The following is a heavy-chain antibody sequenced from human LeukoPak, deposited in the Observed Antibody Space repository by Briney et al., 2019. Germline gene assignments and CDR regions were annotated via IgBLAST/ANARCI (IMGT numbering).Heavy chain of an antibody. CDR1: GYTFTGYY. Sequence: GASVKVSCKASGYTFTGYYMHWVRQAPGQGLEWMGWINPNSGGTNYAQKFQGRVTMTRDTSISTAYMELSRLRSDDTAVYYCARGTRYRFLEWSRDYYMDVWGKGTTVNVTS. CDR3: ARGTRYRFLEWSRDYYMDV. CDR2: INPNSGGT. D-gene: IGHD3-3*01. V-gene: IGHV1-2*02. J-gene: IGHJ6*03.